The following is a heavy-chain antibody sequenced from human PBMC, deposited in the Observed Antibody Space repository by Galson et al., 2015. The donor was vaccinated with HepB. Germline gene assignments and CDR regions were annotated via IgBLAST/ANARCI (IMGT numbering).Heavy chain of an antibody. CDR2: ISGSGGST. Sequence: SLRLSCAASGFTFSSYAMSWVRQAPGKGLEWVSAISGSGGSTYYADSVKGRFTISRDNSKNTLYLQMNSLRAEDTAVYYCAKGFLGGRIQPGDYWGQGTLVTVSS. CDR1: GFTFSSYA. V-gene: IGHV3-23*01. D-gene: IGHD5-18*01. CDR3: AKGFLGGRIQPGDY. J-gene: IGHJ4*02.